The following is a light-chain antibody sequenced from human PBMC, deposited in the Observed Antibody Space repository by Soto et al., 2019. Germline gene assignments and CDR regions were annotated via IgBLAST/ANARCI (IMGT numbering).Light chain of an antibody. Sequence: QSALTQPPSASGTPGQRVTISXXXXSSNIGSNTVNWYRQLPGTAPKLLIYSNNQRPSGVPDRFSGSKSGTSASLAISGLQSEDEADYYCAAWDDSLNGYYVFGTGTKVTVL. CDR2: SNN. CDR1: SSNIGSNT. J-gene: IGLJ1*01. V-gene: IGLV1-44*01. CDR3: AAWDDSLNGYYV.